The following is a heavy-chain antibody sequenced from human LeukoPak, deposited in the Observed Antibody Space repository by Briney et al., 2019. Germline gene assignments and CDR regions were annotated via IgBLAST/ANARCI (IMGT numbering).Heavy chain of an antibody. CDR3: ARVRGYSGYDADY. CDR1: GFIFSSYG. V-gene: IGHV3-33*01. Sequence: GGSLRLSCAASGFIFSSYGMHWVRQAPGKGLEWVAVIWYDGSNKYYADSVKGRFTISRDNSKNTLYLQMNSLRAEDTAVYYCARVRGYSGYDADYWGQGTLVTVSS. D-gene: IGHD5-12*01. CDR2: IWYDGSNK. J-gene: IGHJ4*02.